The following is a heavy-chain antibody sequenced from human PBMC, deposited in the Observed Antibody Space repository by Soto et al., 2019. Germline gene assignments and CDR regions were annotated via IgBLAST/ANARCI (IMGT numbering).Heavy chain of an antibody. V-gene: IGHV3-30*04. J-gene: IGHJ3*02. D-gene: IGHD2-21*02. Sequence: VQLVESGGGLIQPGASLRLSCAASGFTFSSYAMHWVRQAPGTGPEWVAATSSDGTDNVYADSVSGRFTISRDNSKNTLYLQMNSLRSEDAAVYYCARTYECAKSDCYRAFDIWGQGTMVTVSS. CDR1: GFTFSSYA. CDR2: TSSDGTDN. CDR3: ARTYECAKSDCYRAFDI.